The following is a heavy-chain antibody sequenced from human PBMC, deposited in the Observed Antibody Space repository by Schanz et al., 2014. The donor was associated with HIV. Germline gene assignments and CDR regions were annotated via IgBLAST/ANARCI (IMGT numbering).Heavy chain of an antibody. Sequence: VQLVESGGGLVQPGRSLRLSCAASGFSFSDFYMSWIRQPPGKGLEWLSFITSSGSVTYYTDSVKGRFTISRDNAKNSLYLDMNSLRVADTATYYCVKHGAYETSGSYNVAFWGQGALVTVSS. V-gene: IGHV3-11*01. CDR2: ITSSGSVT. CDR3: VKHGAYETSGSYNVAF. J-gene: IGHJ1*01. CDR1: GFSFSDFY. D-gene: IGHD3-22*01.